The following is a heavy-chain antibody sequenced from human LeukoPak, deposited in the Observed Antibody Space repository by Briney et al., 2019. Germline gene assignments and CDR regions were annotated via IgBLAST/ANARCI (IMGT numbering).Heavy chain of an antibody. CDR1: GGSISSSSYY. V-gene: IGHV4-39*07. J-gene: IGHJ5*02. CDR2: IYHSGST. D-gene: IGHD2-8*01. CDR3: AREDGYCTNGVCYTGGNWFDP. Sequence: SETLSLTCTVSGGSISSSSYYWGWIRQPPGKGLEWIGSIYHSGSTYYNPSLKSRVTISVDTSKNQFSLKLSSVTAADTAVYYCAREDGYCTNGVCYTGGNWFDPWGQGTLVTVSS.